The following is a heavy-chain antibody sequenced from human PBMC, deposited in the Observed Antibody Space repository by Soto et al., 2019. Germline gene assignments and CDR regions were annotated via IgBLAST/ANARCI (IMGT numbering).Heavy chain of an antibody. CDR2: IIPILGIA. CDR3: ARGDLVRGVISPIVY. V-gene: IGHV1-69*02. CDR1: GGTFSSYT. J-gene: IGHJ4*02. D-gene: IGHD3-10*01. Sequence: QVQLVQSGAEVKKPGSSVKVSCKASGGTFSSYTISWVRQAPGQGLEWMGRIIPILGIANYAQKFQGRVTITADKTTSTAYMELSSLRSEDTAVYYCARGDLVRGVISPIVYWGQGPLVTVSS.